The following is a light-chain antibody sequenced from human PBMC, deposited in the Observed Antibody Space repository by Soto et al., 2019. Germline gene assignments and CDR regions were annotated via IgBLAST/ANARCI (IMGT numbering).Light chain of an antibody. CDR2: GAS. Sequence: ETVLTQSPATLSLSAGESATLSCRASQSVTSTYLAWYQQKPGQAPRLLIYGASSRATGIPDRFGGSGSGTDFTLTISSLEPEDFAVYYCQHYGGSPWTVGQGTKVEIK. CDR3: QHYGGSPWT. J-gene: IGKJ1*01. V-gene: IGKV3-20*01. CDR1: QSVTSTY.